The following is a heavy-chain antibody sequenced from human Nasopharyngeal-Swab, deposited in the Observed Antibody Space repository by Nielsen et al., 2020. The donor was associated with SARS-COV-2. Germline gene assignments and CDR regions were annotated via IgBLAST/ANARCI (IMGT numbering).Heavy chain of an antibody. Sequence: ASVKVSCKASGYTFTGYYMHWVRQAPGQGLEWMGWINPNSGGTNYAQKFQGWVTMTRDTSISTAYMELSRLRSDDTAVYYCARSVEMATRWYYYYGMDVWGQGTTVTASS. CDR3: ARSVEMATRWYYYYGMDV. J-gene: IGHJ6*02. V-gene: IGHV1-2*04. CDR2: INPNSGGT. CDR1: GYTFTGYY. D-gene: IGHD5-24*01.